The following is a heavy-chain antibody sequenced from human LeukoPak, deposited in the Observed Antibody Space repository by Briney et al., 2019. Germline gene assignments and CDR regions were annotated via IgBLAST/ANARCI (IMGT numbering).Heavy chain of an antibody. J-gene: IGHJ4*02. V-gene: IGHV3-48*03. Sequence: GGSLSLSCAASGFTFSLYEMNWVRQAPGKGPEWVSYISSSGSTIHYADSVKGRFSISRDNAKNSLNLQMNSLRAEDTAFYYCARVENSATRGFYFDYWGQGALVTVSS. D-gene: IGHD5-12*01. CDR3: ARVENSATRGFYFDY. CDR2: ISSSGSTI. CDR1: GFTFSLYE.